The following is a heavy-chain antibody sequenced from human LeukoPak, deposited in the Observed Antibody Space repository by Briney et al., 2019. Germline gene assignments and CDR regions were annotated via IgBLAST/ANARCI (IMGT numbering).Heavy chain of an antibody. D-gene: IGHD4-17*01. J-gene: IGHJ4*02. CDR2: MNLNNGNT. CDR1: GYIFAGYE. CDR3: ARVTYGEDDY. Sequence: ASVKVSCKASGYIFAGYEINWVRQSAGQGLEWMGWMNLNNGNTGYAQKFQGRVTMTSNTSITTACMELSSLRSDDTAVYYCARVTYGEDDYWGKGTLVIVSP. V-gene: IGHV1-8*01.